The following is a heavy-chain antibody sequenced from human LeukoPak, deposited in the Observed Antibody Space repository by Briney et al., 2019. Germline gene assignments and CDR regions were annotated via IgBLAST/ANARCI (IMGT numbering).Heavy chain of an antibody. CDR2: ISSSSSYI. CDR1: GFTFSSYS. V-gene: IGHV3-21*01. Sequence: SGGSLRLSCAASGFTFSSYSMNWVRQAPGKGLEWVSSISSSSSYIYYADSVKGRFTISRDNAKNSLYLQMNSLRAEDTAVYYCARWGRNTAVVTGDYWGQGTLVTVSS. D-gene: IGHD5-18*01. J-gene: IGHJ4*02. CDR3: ARWGRNTAVVTGDY.